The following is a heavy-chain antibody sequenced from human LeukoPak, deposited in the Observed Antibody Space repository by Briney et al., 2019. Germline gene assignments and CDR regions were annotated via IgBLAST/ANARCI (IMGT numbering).Heavy chain of an antibody. CDR2: ISYDGSNK. J-gene: IGHJ4*02. D-gene: IGHD3-22*01. CDR3: AKDANLWYDSSGGHFDY. V-gene: IGHV3-30*18. CDR1: GFTFSSYG. Sequence: PGRSLRLSCAASGFTFSSYGMHWVRQAPGKGLEWVAVISYDGSNKYYADSVKGRFTISRDNSKNTLYLQMNSLRAEDTAVYYCAKDANLWYDSSGGHFDYWGQGTLVTVSS.